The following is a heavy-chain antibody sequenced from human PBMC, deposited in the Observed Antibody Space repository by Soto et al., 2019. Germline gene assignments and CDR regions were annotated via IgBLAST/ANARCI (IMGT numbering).Heavy chain of an antibody. D-gene: IGHD2-15*01. Sequence: ASVKVSCKASGYTFTAYYINWVRQAPGQGLEWMGWINPGSGDTSYAQKFQGRVTMTRDTSISTAYMELSRLTSDDTAFYFCARVPGSVTSCSALNWFDPWGPGTLVTVSS. J-gene: IGHJ5*02. V-gene: IGHV1-2*02. CDR1: GYTFTAYY. CDR2: INPGSGDT. CDR3: ARVPGSVTSCSALNWFDP.